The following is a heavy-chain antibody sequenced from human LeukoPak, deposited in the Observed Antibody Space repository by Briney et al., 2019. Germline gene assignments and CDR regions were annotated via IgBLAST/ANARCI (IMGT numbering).Heavy chain of an antibody. CDR1: GDSVSSNRAA. V-gene: IGHV6-1*01. J-gene: IGHJ4*02. Sequence: SQTLSLTCAISGDSVSSNRAAWNWLRQSPSRGLEWLGRTFYRSKWCNEYAVSVKSRITVSPDTSKNQVSLQLNSVTPEDTAVYYCAGGLYGGFDYWGQGTLVTVSS. CDR3: AGGLYGGFDY. D-gene: IGHD3-16*01. CDR2: TFYRSKWCN.